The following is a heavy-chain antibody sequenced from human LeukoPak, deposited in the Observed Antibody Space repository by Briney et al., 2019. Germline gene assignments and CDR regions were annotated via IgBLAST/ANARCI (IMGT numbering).Heavy chain of an antibody. CDR1: GGTFSSYA. CDR2: IIPIFGTA. CDR3: AGHSSSSKGYYYYYYMDV. Sequence: ASVKVSCKASGGTFSSYAISWVRQAPGQGLEWMGGIIPIFGTANYAQKLQGRVTMTTDTSTSTAYMELRSLRSDDTAVYYCAGHSSSSKGYYYYYYMDVWGKGTTVTVSS. D-gene: IGHD6-13*01. J-gene: IGHJ6*03. V-gene: IGHV1-69*05.